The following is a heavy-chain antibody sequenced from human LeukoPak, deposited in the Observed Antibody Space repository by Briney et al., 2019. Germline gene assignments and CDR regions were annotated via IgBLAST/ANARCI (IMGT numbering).Heavy chain of an antibody. J-gene: IGHJ4*02. Sequence: GGSLRLSCAASGFAFSTYWMSWVRQAPGKGLEWVANIKQGGSEEYYVDSVKGRFTISRDNGKNSLYLQMNSLRAEDTAVYYCARSGVAAAFDYWGQGTLVTVSS. V-gene: IGHV3-7*01. CDR1: GFAFSTYW. CDR2: IKQGGSEE. D-gene: IGHD6-13*01. CDR3: ARSGVAAAFDY.